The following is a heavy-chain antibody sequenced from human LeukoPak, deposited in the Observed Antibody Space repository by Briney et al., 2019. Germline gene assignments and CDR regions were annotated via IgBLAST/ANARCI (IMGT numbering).Heavy chain of an antibody. CDR2: INPYNGDT. CDR3: ATGLFEEGNNWFDP. J-gene: IGHJ5*02. CDR1: GYTFTDYY. Sequence: ASVKVSCKASGYTFTDYYMHWVRQAPGQGLEWLGRINPYNGDTTYAQRLQGRVTMTRDTSITTAYMELSRLTYDDTAVYYCATGLFEEGNNWFDPWGQGTLVTVSS. V-gene: IGHV1-2*06.